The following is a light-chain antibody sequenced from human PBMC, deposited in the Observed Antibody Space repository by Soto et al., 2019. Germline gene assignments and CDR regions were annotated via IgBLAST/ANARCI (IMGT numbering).Light chain of an antibody. CDR1: QSVSSN. CDR2: GAS. CDR3: HQYNNWPRT. Sequence: EIVMTQSPATLSVSPGERATLSCRASQSVSSNLAWYQQKPGQAPRLLIYGASTRATGIPARFSGSGSGTEFTLTISSLQSEDCAVYYCHQYNNWPRTFGQGTKVEIK. J-gene: IGKJ1*01. V-gene: IGKV3-15*01.